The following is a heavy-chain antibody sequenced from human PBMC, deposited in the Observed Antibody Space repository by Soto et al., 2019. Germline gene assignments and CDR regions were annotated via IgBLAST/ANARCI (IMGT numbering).Heavy chain of an antibody. CDR3: ARDPVSDTAMARGAFDI. J-gene: IGHJ3*02. CDR2: ISSSSSYI. D-gene: IGHD5-18*01. Sequence: PGGSLRLSCAASGFTFSSYSMNWVRQAPGKGLEWVSSISSSSSYIYYADSVKGRFTISRDNAKNSLYLQMNSLRDEDTAVYYCARDPVSDTAMARGAFDIWGQGTMVTVSS. V-gene: IGHV3-21*01. CDR1: GFTFSSYS.